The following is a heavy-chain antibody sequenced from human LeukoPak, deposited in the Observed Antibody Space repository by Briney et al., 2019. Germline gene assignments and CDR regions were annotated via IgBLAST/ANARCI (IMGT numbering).Heavy chain of an antibody. J-gene: IGHJ3*02. CDR3: ARGVRYFVLDGFDI. CDR2: IIPIFGTA. D-gene: IGHD3-9*01. CDR1: GGTFSSYA. V-gene: IGHV1-69*05. Sequence: SVKVSCKASGGTFSSYAISWVRQAPGQGLEWMGRIIPIFGTANYAQRFQGRVTITTDESTSTAYMELSSLRSEDTAVYYCARGVRYFVLDGFDIWGRGTMVTVSS.